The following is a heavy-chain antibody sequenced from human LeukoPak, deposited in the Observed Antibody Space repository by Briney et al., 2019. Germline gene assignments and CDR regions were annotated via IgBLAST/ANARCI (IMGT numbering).Heavy chain of an antibody. CDR3: ARGTAVYYYYGMDV. CDR2: ISYDGSNK. Sequence: GGSLRLSCAASGFTFSSYAMHWVRQAPGKGLEWVAVISYDGSNKYYADSVKGRFTISRDNSKNTLYLQMNSLRAEDTAVYYRARGTAVYYYYGMDVWGQGTTVTVSS. J-gene: IGHJ6*02. CDR1: GFTFSSYA. V-gene: IGHV3-30-3*01.